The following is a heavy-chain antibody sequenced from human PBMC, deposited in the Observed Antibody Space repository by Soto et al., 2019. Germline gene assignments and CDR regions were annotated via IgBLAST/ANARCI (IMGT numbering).Heavy chain of an antibody. V-gene: IGHV1-69*02. CDR2: IIPILDIP. CDR3: PSHFPGVLVLGASPPGGDNYGWDV. CDR1: GGTFSRYT. Sequence: QVQLVQSGAEVKKPGSSVKVSCKASGGTFSRYTISWVRQAPGQGLEWMGRIIPILDIPNYAQNFQGRVTVTADKYTSTDYMELSSLSFDDTAVTYCPSHFPGVLVLGASPPGGDNYGWDVWRQGTTVTVSS. D-gene: IGHD2-15*01. J-gene: IGHJ6*02.